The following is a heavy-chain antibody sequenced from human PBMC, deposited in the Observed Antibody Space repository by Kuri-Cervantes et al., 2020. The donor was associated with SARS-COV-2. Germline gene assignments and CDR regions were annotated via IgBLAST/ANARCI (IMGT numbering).Heavy chain of an antibody. CDR3: ATELTYSSGWYGVWDY. Sequence: GESLKISCAASGFTFSSYAMSWVRQAPGKGLEWVSAIGGSGGSTYYADSVKGRFTISRDNSKNTLYLQMNSLRAEDTAVYYCATELTYSSGWYGVWDYWGQGTLVTVSS. CDR2: IGGSGGST. V-gene: IGHV3-23*01. CDR1: GFTFSSYA. D-gene: IGHD6-19*01. J-gene: IGHJ4*02.